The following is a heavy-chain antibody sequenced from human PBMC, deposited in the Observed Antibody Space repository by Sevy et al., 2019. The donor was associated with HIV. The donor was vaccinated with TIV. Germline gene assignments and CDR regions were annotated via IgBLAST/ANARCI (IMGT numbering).Heavy chain of an antibody. CDR2: INPSGGST. CDR3: ARDHTVIGSNWYGAFDI. V-gene: IGHV1-46*01. J-gene: IGHJ3*02. D-gene: IGHD6-13*01. Sequence: ASVKVSCKASGYTFTNYYMHWVRQAPGQGLEWRGIINPSGGSTSDAQKFQGRLTMTRDTSTSTVYMELSSLRSEDTAVYYCARDHTVIGSNWYGAFDIWGQGTMVTVSS. CDR1: GYTFTNYY.